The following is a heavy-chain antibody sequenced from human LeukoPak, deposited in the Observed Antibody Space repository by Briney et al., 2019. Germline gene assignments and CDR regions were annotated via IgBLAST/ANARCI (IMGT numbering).Heavy chain of an antibody. D-gene: IGHD1-26*01. Sequence: GGSLRLSCAASGFTVSSNYMNWVRQAPGKGLEWVSVIYSGGSTYYPDSVKGRLTISRENSQNTLYLQMNSLRAEDTAVYYCARENSGNYRVRWFDPWGQGTLVTVSS. J-gene: IGHJ5*02. CDR3: ARENSGNYRVRWFDP. CDR1: GFTVSSNY. CDR2: IYSGGST. V-gene: IGHV3-53*01.